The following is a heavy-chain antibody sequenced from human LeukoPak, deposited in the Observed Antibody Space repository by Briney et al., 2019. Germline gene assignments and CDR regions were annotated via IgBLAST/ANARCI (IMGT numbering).Heavy chain of an antibody. J-gene: IGHJ3*02. CDR3: ASGALFGELLGAFDI. CDR1: GFTFSRYT. CDR2: ISYDGSNE. V-gene: IGHV3-30*14. Sequence: PGGSLRLSCAASGFTFSRYTMHWVRQAPGKGLEWVAVISYDGSNEYCADSVKGRFTISRDNSKNTLYFQMNSLRAEDSAVYYCASGALFGELLGAFDIWGQGTMVTVSS. D-gene: IGHD3-10*02.